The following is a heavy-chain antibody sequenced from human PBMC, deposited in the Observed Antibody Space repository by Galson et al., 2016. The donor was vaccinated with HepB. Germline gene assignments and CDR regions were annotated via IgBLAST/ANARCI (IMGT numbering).Heavy chain of an antibody. J-gene: IGHJ5*02. Sequence: SVKVSCKGSGYTFTAYYLHWVRQAPGQGLEWMGWVNPKSGTTNYAQRFQGRVTMTKDTPISTVYMELTRLRSDDTAVYYCAGRDDRDTFDPWGQGTLVTVSS. CDR1: GYTFTAYY. V-gene: IGHV1-2*02. D-gene: IGHD5-18*01. CDR2: VNPKSGTT. CDR3: AGRDDRDTFDP.